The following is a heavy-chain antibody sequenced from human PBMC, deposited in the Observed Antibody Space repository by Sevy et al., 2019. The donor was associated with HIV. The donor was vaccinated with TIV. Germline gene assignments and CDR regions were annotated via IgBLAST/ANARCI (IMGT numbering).Heavy chain of an antibody. J-gene: IGHJ4*02. CDR3: TRYAGYRTGWYPSDY. D-gene: IGHD6-19*01. CDR2: ISYDGISK. Sequence: GGSLRLSCAASGFSVSTHAMHWVRQAPGKGLEWVALISYDGISKYYAHSVKGRLNISRENSKNTLYLQMSSLRPDDTAVYYCTRYAGYRTGWYPSDYWGQGTLVTVSS. V-gene: IGHV3-30-3*01. CDR1: GFSVSTHA.